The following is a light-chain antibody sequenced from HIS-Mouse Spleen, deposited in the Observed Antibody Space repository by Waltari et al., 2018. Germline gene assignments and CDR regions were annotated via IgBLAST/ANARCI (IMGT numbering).Light chain of an antibody. CDR2: DVS. V-gene: IGLV2-14*03. CDR1: SSDVGGSNY. J-gene: IGLJ2*01. CDR3: SSYTSSSFNVV. Sequence: QSALTQPASVSGSPGQSITISCTGTSSDVGGSNYVPWYQQHPGKAPKLMIYDVSKRPSGVSNRFSGSKSGNTASLTISGLQAEDEADYYCSSYTSSSFNVVFGGGTKLTVL.